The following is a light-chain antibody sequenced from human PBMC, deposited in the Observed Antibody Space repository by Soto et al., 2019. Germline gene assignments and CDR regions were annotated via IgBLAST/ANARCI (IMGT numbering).Light chain of an antibody. Sequence: SALTQPASVSGSPGQSITISCTGTSSDVGGFLYVSWFQQHPGKAPKLMIYAVSNRPSGISNRLSGSKSGNTASLTISGLQAEDEADYYCSSYSSSSTLVVFGGGTKLTVL. CDR3: SSYSSSSTLVV. J-gene: IGLJ2*01. CDR1: SSDVGGFLY. CDR2: AVS. V-gene: IGLV2-14*01.